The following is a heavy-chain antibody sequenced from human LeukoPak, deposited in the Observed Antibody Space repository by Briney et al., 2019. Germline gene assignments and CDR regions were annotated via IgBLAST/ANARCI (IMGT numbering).Heavy chain of an antibody. J-gene: IGHJ5*02. Sequence: PSETLSLTCTVSGGSISSSSYYWGWIRLPPGKGLEWIGSIYYSGSTYYNPSLKSRVTISVDTSKNQFSLKLSSVTAADTAVYYCARHRSVYGDYLNWFDPWGQGTLVTVSS. D-gene: IGHD4-17*01. V-gene: IGHV4-39*01. CDR3: ARHRSVYGDYLNWFDP. CDR1: GGSISSSSYY. CDR2: IYYSGST.